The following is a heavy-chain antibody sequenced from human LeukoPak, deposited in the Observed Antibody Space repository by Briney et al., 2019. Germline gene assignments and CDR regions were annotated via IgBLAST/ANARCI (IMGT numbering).Heavy chain of an antibody. CDR3: AREWELLQVDY. CDR2: IYHSGST. CDR1: GYSISSGYY. V-gene: IGHV4-38-2*02. D-gene: IGHD1-26*01. J-gene: IGHJ4*02. Sequence: KPSETLSLTCTVSGYSISSGYYWGWIRQPPGQGLEWIGSIYHSGSTYYNPSLKSRVTISVDTSKNQFSLKLSSVTAADTAVYYCAREWELLQVDYWGQGTLVTVSS.